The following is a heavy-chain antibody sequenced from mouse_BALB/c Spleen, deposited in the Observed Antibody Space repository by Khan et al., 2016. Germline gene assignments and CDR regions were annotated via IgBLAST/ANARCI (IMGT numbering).Heavy chain of an antibody. J-gene: IGHJ4*01. CDR1: GFSLTSYG. CDR2: IWRGGST. CDR3: AKYYGNYYAMDY. Sequence: QVQLQQSGPGLVQPSQSLSITCTVSGFSLTSYGVHWVRQSPGKGLEWLGGIWRGGSTDYNAAFMSRLSITKDNSKSQVFFKMNSLQAVDTAIYYCAKYYGNYYAMDYWGQGTAVTVSS. V-gene: IGHV2-5*01. D-gene: IGHD2-1*01.